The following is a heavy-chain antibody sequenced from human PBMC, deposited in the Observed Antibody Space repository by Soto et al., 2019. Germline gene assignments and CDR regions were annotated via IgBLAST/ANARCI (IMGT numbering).Heavy chain of an antibody. Sequence: GGSLRLSCAASGFTFSSYSMNWVRQAPGKGLEWVSSISSSSSYIYYADSVKGRFTISRDNAKNSLYLQMNSLRAEDTAVYYCANGGDYGWIVYNWFDPWGQGTLVTVSS. CDR3: ANGGDYGWIVYNWFDP. CDR2: ISSSSSYI. J-gene: IGHJ5*02. CDR1: GFTFSSYS. D-gene: IGHD4-17*01. V-gene: IGHV3-21*01.